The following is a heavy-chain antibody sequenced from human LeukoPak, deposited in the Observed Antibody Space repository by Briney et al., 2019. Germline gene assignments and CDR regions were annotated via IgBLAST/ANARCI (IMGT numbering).Heavy chain of an antibody. CDR1: GFTFSSYG. Sequence: GGSLRLSCAASGFTFSSYGMSWVRQAPGKGLEWVSGINWNGGSTGYADSVKGRFTISRDNAKNSLYLQMNSLRAEDTALYYCARDRIVVVPAEGYFDYWGQGTLVTVSS. J-gene: IGHJ4*02. CDR2: INWNGGST. D-gene: IGHD2-2*01. V-gene: IGHV3-20*04. CDR3: ARDRIVVVPAEGYFDY.